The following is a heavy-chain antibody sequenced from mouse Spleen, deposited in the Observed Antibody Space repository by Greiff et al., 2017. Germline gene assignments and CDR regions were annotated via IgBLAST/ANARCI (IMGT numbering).Heavy chain of an antibody. D-gene: IGHD2-4*01. J-gene: IGHJ3*01. CDR3: TSQGGYYDYDGFAY. Sequence: EVKLVESGGGLVQPGGSMKLSCVASGFTFSNYWMNWVRQSPEKGLEWVAEIRLKSNNYATHYAESVKGRFTISREDSKSSVYLQMNSLRAEDTGIYYCTSQGGYYDYDGFAYWGQGTLVTVSA. CDR2: IRLKSNNYAT. CDR1: GFTFSNYW. V-gene: IGHV6-6*02.